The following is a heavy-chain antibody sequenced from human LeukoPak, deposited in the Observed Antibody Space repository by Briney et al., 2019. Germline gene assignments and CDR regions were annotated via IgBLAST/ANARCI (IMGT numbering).Heavy chain of an antibody. J-gene: IGHJ4*02. V-gene: IGHV4-59*11. CDR1: GGSISSHY. CDR2: VLDNVRT. CDR3: ATIKRGNIFGFFDF. Sequence: SETLSLTCTVSGGSISSHYWSWVRQPPGKGLEWIGYVLDNVRTKDNPSLNSRFTLSADSSKNQFSLRLTSVTAADTAVYYCATIKRGNIFGFFDFWGQGILVTVSS. D-gene: IGHD5-18*01.